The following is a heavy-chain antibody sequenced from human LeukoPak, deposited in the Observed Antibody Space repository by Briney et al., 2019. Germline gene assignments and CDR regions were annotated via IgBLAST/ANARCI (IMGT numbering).Heavy chain of an antibody. V-gene: IGHV3-23*01. Sequence: GGSLRLSCAASGFTFSSYATSSGRQAPGKRLECVSAISVIGGSPYSAHSVNARFTISRDNSKNTLYLQMNSLRAEDTAGFYCANQAGIIEDWGEGTLVTVSS. CDR3: ANQAGIIED. CDR1: GFTFSSYA. D-gene: IGHD6-19*01. CDR2: ISVIGGSP. J-gene: IGHJ4*02.